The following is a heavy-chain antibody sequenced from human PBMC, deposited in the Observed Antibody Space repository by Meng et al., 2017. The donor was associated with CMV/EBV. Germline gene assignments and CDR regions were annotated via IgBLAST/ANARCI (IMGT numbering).Heavy chain of an antibody. CDR2: ISSSSSYI. V-gene: IGHV3-21*03. CDR3: ARGGPTYYDFWSGYYPYGMDV. CDR1: GFTVSSNY. Sequence: GGSLRLSCAASGFTVSSNYMSWVRQAPGKGLEWVSSISSSSSYIYYADSVKGRFTISRDNAKNSLYLQMNSLRAEDTAVYYCARGGPTYYDFWSGYYPYGMDVWGQGTTVTVSS. D-gene: IGHD3-3*01. J-gene: IGHJ6*02.